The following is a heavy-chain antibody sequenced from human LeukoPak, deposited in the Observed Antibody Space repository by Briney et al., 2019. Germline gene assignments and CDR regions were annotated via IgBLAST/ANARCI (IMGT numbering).Heavy chain of an antibody. CDR2: ISSSSSTI. CDR3: ARCITIFGVERYYFDY. D-gene: IGHD3-3*01. Sequence: TGGSLRLSCAASGFTFSSYSMDWVRQAPGKGLEWVSYISSSSSTIYYADSVKGRFTISRDNAKNSLYLQMNSLRAEDTAVYYCARCITIFGVERYYFDYWGQGTLVTVSS. V-gene: IGHV3-48*01. CDR1: GFTFSSYS. J-gene: IGHJ4*02.